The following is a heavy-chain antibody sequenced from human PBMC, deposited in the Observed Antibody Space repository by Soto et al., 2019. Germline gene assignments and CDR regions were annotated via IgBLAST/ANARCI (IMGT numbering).Heavy chain of an antibody. D-gene: IGHD6-19*01. J-gene: IGHJ6*02. V-gene: IGHV3-23*01. CDR3: ASREVAGTGGMDV. CDR1: GFTFSSYA. CDR2: ISGSGGST. Sequence: GGSLRLSCAASGFTFSSYAMSWVRQAPGKGLEWVSAISGSGGSTYYADSVKGRFTISRDNSKNTLYLQMNSLRAEDTAVYYCASREVAGTGGMDVWGQGTTVTVSS.